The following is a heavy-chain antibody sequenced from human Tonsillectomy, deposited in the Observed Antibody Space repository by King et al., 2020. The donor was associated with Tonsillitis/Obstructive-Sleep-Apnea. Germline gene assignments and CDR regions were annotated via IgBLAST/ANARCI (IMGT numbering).Heavy chain of an antibody. Sequence: QLVQSGAEVKKPGASVKLSCEASGYSLSTYGLSWVRQAPGQGLEWMGWISGYNGNTNYVQKVQGRVTMTTDTSTNIAYMELRSLTSDDTAVYYCARDSPTQVNYYYYLDVWGTGTTVTVSS. CDR3: ARDSPTQVNYYYYLDV. J-gene: IGHJ6*03. CDR2: ISGYNGNT. CDR1: GYSLSTYG. V-gene: IGHV1-18*04.